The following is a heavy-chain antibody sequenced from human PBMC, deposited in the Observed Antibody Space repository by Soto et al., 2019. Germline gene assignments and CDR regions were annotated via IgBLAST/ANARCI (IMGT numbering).Heavy chain of an antibody. Sequence: SETLSLTCAVSGGSISSSNWWSWVRQPPGKGLEWIGEIYHSGSTNYNPSLKSRVTISVDKSKNQFSLKLSSVTAADTAVYYGARADMGGSSWPFDYWGQGTLVTVS. D-gene: IGHD6-13*01. V-gene: IGHV4-4*02. CDR1: GGSISSSNW. CDR2: IYHSGST. CDR3: ARADMGGSSWPFDY. J-gene: IGHJ4*02.